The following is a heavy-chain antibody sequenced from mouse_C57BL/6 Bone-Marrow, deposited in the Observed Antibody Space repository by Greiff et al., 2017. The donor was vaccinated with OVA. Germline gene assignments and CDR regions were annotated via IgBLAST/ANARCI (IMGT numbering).Heavy chain of an antibody. D-gene: IGHD2-1*01. CDR1: GFTFSSYA. Sequence: EVQVVESGEGLVKPGGSLKLSCAASGFTFSSYAMSWVRQTPEKRLEWVAYISSGGDYIYYADTVKGRFTISRDNARNTLYLQMSSLKSEDTAMYYCTRADGNYLYYAMDYWGQGTSVTVSS. CDR2: ISSGGDYI. V-gene: IGHV5-9-1*02. CDR3: TRADGNYLYYAMDY. J-gene: IGHJ4*01.